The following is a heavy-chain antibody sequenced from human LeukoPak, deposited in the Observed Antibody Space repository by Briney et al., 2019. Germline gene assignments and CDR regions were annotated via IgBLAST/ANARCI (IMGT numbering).Heavy chain of an antibody. CDR3: ARDRSSYEYYFDH. Sequence: PGRSLRLSCAASGSSFSHYAMHWVRQAPAKGLEWVLVISYDGSNKYYADSAKDRFTISRDNSKNTLYLQRTSLRAEDTAMFYCARDRSSYEYYFDHWGQGTLVTVSS. V-gene: IGHV3-30-3*01. D-gene: IGHD5-12*01. CDR2: ISYDGSNK. CDR1: GSSFSHYA. J-gene: IGHJ4*02.